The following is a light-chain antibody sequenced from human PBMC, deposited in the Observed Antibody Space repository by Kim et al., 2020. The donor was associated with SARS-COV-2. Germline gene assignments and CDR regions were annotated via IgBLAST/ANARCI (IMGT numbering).Light chain of an antibody. Sequence: SYELTQPPSVSVSPGQTARITCSGDALPKKYAYWYQKKSGQAPVLVIYEDSKRPSGIPERFSGSSSGTMATLTISGAQVEDEADYYCYSTDSSGNHRVFG. V-gene: IGLV3-10*01. CDR2: EDS. CDR3: YSTDSSGNHRV. J-gene: IGLJ3*02. CDR1: ALPKKY.